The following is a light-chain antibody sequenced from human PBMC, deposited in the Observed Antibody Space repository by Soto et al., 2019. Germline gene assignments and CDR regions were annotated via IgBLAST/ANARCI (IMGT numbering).Light chain of an antibody. J-gene: IGKJ5*01. Sequence: VLTQSPGTLSLSPGERATFSCRASQTLRGRYLAWYQQKPGQAPRLLIHGASTRATGIPARFSGVGSGTEFTLTISSLQSEDFAVYYCQQYNKWPQTFGQGTRLEIK. V-gene: IGKV3-15*01. CDR3: QQYNKWPQT. CDR1: QTLRGRY. CDR2: GAS.